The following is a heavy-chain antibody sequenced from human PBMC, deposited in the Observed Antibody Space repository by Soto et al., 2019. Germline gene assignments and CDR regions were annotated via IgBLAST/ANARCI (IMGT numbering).Heavy chain of an antibody. D-gene: IGHD1-7*01. CDR3: ARRKTGTGYFDY. Sequence: SETLSLTCTVSGGSISSSTYYWGWIRQPPGKGLEWIGSIYYTGSTYYNPSLKSRVTISLDTSKNQFSLKLSSVTAADTAVYYCARRKTGTGYFDYWGQGPLVTVSS. CDR2: IYYTGST. J-gene: IGHJ4*02. CDR1: GGSISSSTYY. V-gene: IGHV4-39*01.